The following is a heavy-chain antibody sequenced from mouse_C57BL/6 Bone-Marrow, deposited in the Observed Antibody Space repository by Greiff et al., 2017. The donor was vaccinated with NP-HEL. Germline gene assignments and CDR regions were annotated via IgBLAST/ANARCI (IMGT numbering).Heavy chain of an antibody. Sequence: EVQGVESGGGLVQPGGSMKLSCVASGFTFSNYWMNWVRQSPEKGLEWVAQIRLKSDNYATHYAESVKGRFTISRDDSKSSGYLQINDLRAEDTGIYYCTPYYYGGDYWGQGTTLTVSS. D-gene: IGHD1-1*01. CDR2: IRLKSDNYAT. V-gene: IGHV6-3*01. J-gene: IGHJ2*01. CDR3: TPYYYGGDY. CDR1: GFTFSNYW.